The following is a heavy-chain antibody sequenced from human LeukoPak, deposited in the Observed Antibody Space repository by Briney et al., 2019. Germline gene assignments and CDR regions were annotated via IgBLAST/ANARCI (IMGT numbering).Heavy chain of an antibody. CDR1: GFTFSSYS. Sequence: GGSLRLSCAASGFTFSSYSMNRVRQAPGKGLEWVSSISSSSSYIYYADSVKGRFTISRDNAKNSLYLQMNSLRAEDTAVYYCARVQEELWFGESLMDVWGKGTTVTVSS. V-gene: IGHV3-21*01. CDR3: ARVQEELWFGESLMDV. D-gene: IGHD3-10*01. J-gene: IGHJ6*03. CDR2: ISSSSSYI.